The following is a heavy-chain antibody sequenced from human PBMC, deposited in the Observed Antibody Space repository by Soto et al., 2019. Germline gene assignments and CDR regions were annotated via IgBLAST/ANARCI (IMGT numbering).Heavy chain of an antibody. V-gene: IGHV3-30*03. Sequence: QVELVESGGGVVQPGGSLRLSCAASGFTFSNYGLHWVRQAPGKGLEWAAVISFDGSNKYYADSMKGRFTVSRDNSKNTLYLQMTSLRTENTSMYYCAIFLREVVPAMIHGAYWGQGTLVTVSS. J-gene: IGHJ4*02. CDR1: GFTFSNYG. CDR3: AIFLREVVPAMIHGAY. CDR2: ISFDGSNK. D-gene: IGHD5-18*01.